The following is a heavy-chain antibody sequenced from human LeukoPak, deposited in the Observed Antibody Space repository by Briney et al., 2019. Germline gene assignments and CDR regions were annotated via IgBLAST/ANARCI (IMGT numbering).Heavy chain of an antibody. CDR1: GGTFSSYA. CDR3: ARDVVEWEPNNWFDP. D-gene: IGHD1-26*01. CDR2: IIPIFGTA. J-gene: IGHJ5*02. V-gene: IGHV1-69*13. Sequence: EASVKVSCKASGGTFSSYAISWVRQAPGQGLEWMGGIIPIFGTANYAQKFQGRVTITADESTSTAYMELSSLRSEDTAVYYCARDVVEWEPNNWFDPWGQGTLVTVPS.